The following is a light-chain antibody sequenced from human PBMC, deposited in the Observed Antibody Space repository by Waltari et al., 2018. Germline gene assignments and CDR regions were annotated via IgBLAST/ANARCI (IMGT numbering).Light chain of an antibody. CDR3: QLWESGRDRVV. Sequence: SYVLTQPPSVSVASGKAARITCGGNSIGSRSVHWYQQKPCQAPVLAISYDSDRPSGIPERISGSKSGNTATLTISRVEAGDEAAYYCQLWESGRDRVVFGGGTKLTVL. CDR2: YDS. V-gene: IGLV3-21*01. J-gene: IGLJ2*01. CDR1: SIGSRS.